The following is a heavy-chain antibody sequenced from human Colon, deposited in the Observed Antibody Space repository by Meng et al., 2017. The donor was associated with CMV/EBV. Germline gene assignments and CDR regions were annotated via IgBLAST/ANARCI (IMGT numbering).Heavy chain of an antibody. D-gene: IGHD3-10*02. Sequence: GESLKISCTASGFTFSDYGMHWVRQAPGKGLEWVALIYSGGPMHYADSVKGRFTISRDNSKNILYLQMNSLRADDTAVYYCARGSGPLFPGAFDIWGQGTMVTVSS. CDR3: ARGSGPLFPGAFDI. CDR1: GFTFSDYG. V-gene: IGHV3-NL1*01. CDR2: IYSGGPM. J-gene: IGHJ3*02.